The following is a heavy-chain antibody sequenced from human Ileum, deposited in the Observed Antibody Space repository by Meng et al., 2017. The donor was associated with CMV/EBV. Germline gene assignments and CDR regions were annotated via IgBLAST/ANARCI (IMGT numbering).Heavy chain of an antibody. CDR2: ISTSGDSV. V-gene: IGHV3-23*01. CDR1: GFTFSDYH. Sequence: GGSLRLSCAASGFTFSDYHMGWVRQTPGKGLEWVSAISTSGDSVYYADSVKGRFIVSRDNSKNTIYLQMNSPRAEDMAVYYCAKDAGTATGLSALDIWGQGAVVTVSS. CDR3: AKDAGTATGLSALDI. D-gene: IGHD6-13*01. J-gene: IGHJ3*02.